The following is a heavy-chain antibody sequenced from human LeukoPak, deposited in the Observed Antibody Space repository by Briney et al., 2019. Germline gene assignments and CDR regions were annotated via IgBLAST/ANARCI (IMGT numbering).Heavy chain of an antibody. J-gene: IGHJ2*01. CDR3: ARHSGGRDSSGEYWYFDL. D-gene: IGHD3-22*01. CDR1: GLSMTGYY. Sequence: SETLSLTCTISGLSMTGYYWSWIRQPPGKGLEWIGYIFYSGSTNYNPSLKSRVTISVDTSKNQFSLKLSSVTAADTAVCYCARHSGGRDSSGEYWYFDLWGRGTLVTVSS. CDR2: IFYSGST. V-gene: IGHV4-59*08.